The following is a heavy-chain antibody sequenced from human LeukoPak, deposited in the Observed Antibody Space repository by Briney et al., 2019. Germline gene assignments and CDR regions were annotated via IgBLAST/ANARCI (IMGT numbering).Heavy chain of an antibody. J-gene: IGHJ5*02. CDR1: GYTFTSYG. CDR2: INPSGGST. CDR3: ARAKGVVGATHWFDP. Sequence: ASVKVSCKASGYTFTSYGISWVRQAPGQGLEWMGIINPSGGSTSYAQKFQGRVTMTRDMSTSTVYMELSSLRSEDTAVYYCARAKGVVGATHWFDPWGQGTLVTVSS. D-gene: IGHD1-26*01. V-gene: IGHV1-46*01.